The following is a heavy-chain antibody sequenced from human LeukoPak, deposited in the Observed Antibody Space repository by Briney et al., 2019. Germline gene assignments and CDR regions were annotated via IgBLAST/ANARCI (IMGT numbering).Heavy chain of an antibody. Sequence: PGGSLRPSCAASGFTFSSNYMSWVRQAPGKGLEWVSVIYSGGSTYYADSVKGRFTISRDNSKNTLYLQMNSLRAEDTAVYYCARGPHYYDSSGYLYFDYWGQGTLVTVSS. CDR3: ARGPHYYDSSGYLYFDY. CDR2: IYSGGST. CDR1: GFTFSSNY. J-gene: IGHJ4*02. D-gene: IGHD3-22*01. V-gene: IGHV3-53*01.